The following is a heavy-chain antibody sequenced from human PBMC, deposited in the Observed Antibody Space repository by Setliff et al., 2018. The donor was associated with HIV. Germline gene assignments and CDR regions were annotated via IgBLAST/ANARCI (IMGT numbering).Heavy chain of an antibody. CDR2: IYSSGRT. CDR1: GDSITSHY. CDR3: AREKGRYFDWSHTRDAFDI. Sequence: SETLSLTCTVSGDSITSHYWSWIRQPAGKGLEWIGRIYSSGRTTYNPSLKSRFTMALDTSRNEVSLKVSSVTAADTAVYYCAREKGRYFDWSHTRDAFDIWGQGTMVTVS. J-gene: IGHJ3*02. D-gene: IGHD3-9*01. V-gene: IGHV4-4*07.